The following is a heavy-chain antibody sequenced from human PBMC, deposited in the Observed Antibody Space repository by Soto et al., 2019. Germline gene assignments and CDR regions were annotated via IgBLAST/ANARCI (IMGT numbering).Heavy chain of an antibody. Sequence: GGSLRLSCAASGFTFSSYSMNWVRQAPGKGLEWISYITNGGTTIYYADSVKGRFTISRDNAKNSLYLHMNSLRDDDTAVYYCATPAVRFLEWTTDYWGQGTLVTVSS. CDR1: GFTFSSYS. CDR2: ITNGGTTI. V-gene: IGHV3-48*02. J-gene: IGHJ4*02. D-gene: IGHD3-3*01. CDR3: ATPAVRFLEWTTDY.